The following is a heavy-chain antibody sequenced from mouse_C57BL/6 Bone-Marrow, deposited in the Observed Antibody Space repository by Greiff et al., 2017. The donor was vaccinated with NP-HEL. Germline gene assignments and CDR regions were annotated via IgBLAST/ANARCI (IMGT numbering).Heavy chain of an antibody. CDR2: INPSTGGT. Sequence: VQLKESGPELVKPGASVKISCKASGYSFTGYYMNWVKQSPEKSLEWIGEINPSTGGTTYNQKFKAKATLTVDKSSSTAYMQLKSLTSEDSAVYYCARSLITTVVPYYFDYWGQGTTLTVSS. CDR3: ARSLITTVVPYYFDY. V-gene: IGHV1-42*01. CDR1: GYSFTGYY. D-gene: IGHD1-1*01. J-gene: IGHJ2*01.